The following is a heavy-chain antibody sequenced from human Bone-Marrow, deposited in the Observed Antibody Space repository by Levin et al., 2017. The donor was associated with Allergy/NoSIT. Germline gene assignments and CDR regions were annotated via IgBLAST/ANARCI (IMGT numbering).Heavy chain of an antibody. CDR1: GFSFSTCA. D-gene: IGHD3-16*02. V-gene: IGHV3-30-3*01. CDR2: MSYDGSSK. Sequence: HAGGSLRLSCAASGFSFSTCAMHWVRQAPGKGLEWVALMSYDGSSKYYADSVKGRFTISRDNSKNTLFLQMNSLRAEDTAIYYCATDRYRVTTFTEADRYYYYYYGMDVWGQGTTVTVSS. CDR3: ATDRYRVTTFTEADRYYYYYYGMDV. J-gene: IGHJ6*02.